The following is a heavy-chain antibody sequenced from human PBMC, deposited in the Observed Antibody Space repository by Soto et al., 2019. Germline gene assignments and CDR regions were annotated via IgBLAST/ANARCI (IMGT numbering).Heavy chain of an antibody. CDR1: GYTFTSYG. CDR3: ARGGDYYYGLDV. D-gene: IGHD3-16*01. V-gene: IGHV1-18*01. J-gene: IGHJ6*02. Sequence: GASVKVSCKASGYTFTSYGVSWVQQAPGQGLEWMGWISAFNGQTNYIQKVQGRVTLTTEASTSTAYMELRSLRSDDTAVYYCARGGDYYYGLDVWGQGTTVTVSS. CDR2: ISAFNGQT.